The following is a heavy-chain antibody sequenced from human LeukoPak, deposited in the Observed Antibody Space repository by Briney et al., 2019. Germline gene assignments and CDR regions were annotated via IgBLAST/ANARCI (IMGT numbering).Heavy chain of an antibody. Sequence: GGSLRLSCAASGFTFSSYWMHWVRQVPGKGLVWLSRINTDGSSTTYADSVKGRFTISRDNAKNTLYVQMNSLRAEDTAVYYCARDCLDDSSAPMGTFDPWGQGTLVTVSS. J-gene: IGHJ5*02. V-gene: IGHV3-74*01. CDR3: ARDCLDDSSAPMGTFDP. CDR2: INTDGSST. CDR1: GFTFSSYW. D-gene: IGHD3-22*01.